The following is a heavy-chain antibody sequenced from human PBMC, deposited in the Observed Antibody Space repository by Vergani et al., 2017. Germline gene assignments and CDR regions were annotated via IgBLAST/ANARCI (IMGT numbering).Heavy chain of an antibody. Sequence: QVQLQQWGAGLLKPSETLSLTCAVYGGSFSGYYWSWIRQPPGKGLEWIGYIYYSGSTNYNPSLKSRVTISVDTSKNQFSLKLSSVTAADTAVYYCAGLRVMVRGVIINYYYGMDVWGQGTTVTVSS. D-gene: IGHD3-10*01. J-gene: IGHJ6*02. V-gene: IGHV4-34*11. CDR1: GGSFSGYY. CDR3: AGLRVMVRGVIINYYYGMDV. CDR2: IYYSGST.